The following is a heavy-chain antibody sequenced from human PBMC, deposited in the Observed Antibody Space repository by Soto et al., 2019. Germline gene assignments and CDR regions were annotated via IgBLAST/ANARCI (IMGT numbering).Heavy chain of an antibody. CDR1: GYPFTHYG. CDR3: ARDGRNGGYLDY. D-gene: IGHD2-8*01. CDR2: ISPFNGNT. V-gene: IGHV1-18*01. J-gene: IGHJ4*02. Sequence: ASVKVSCKSSGYPFTHYGITWIRQAPGQGLEWMGWISPFNGNTNYGQTLQGRVTMTTDTSTSTAYMELRSLRPDDTAVYYCARDGRNGGYLDYWGQGTVVTVSS.